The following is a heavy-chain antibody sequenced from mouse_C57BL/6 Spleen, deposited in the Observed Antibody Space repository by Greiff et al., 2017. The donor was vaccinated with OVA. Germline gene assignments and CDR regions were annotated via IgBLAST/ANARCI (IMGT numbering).Heavy chain of an antibody. D-gene: IGHD2-1*01. V-gene: IGHV1-52*01. CDR1: GYTFTSYW. CDR3: AREDGNYWFAY. Sequence: QVQLQQPGAELVRPGSSVKLSCKASGYTFTSYWMHWVKQRPIQGLEWIGNIDPSDSETHYNQKFKDKATLTVDKSSSTAYMQLSSLTSADSAVYYCAREDGNYWFAYWGQGTLVTVSA. J-gene: IGHJ3*01. CDR2: IDPSDSET.